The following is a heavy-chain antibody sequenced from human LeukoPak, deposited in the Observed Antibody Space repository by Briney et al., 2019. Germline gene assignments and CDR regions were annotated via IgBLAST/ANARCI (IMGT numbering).Heavy chain of an antibody. Sequence: GASVKVSCKASGYTFTGYYMHWVRQAPGQGLEWMGWINPNSGGTNYAQKFQGRVTMTRDTSISTAYMELSRLRSDDTAVYYCASGYGSGSNKYYFNYWGQGTLVTVSS. V-gene: IGHV1-2*02. CDR2: INPNSGGT. CDR1: GYTFTGYY. D-gene: IGHD3-10*01. CDR3: ASGYGSGSNKYYFNY. J-gene: IGHJ4*02.